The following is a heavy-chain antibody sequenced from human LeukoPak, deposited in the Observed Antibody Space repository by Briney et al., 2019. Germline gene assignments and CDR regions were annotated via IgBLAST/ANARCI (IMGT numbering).Heavy chain of an antibody. V-gene: IGHV4-38-2*01. CDR3: ARGAGAFGSSSYHFDY. CDR1: NSFISSGYF. CDR2: IYHIGKT. J-gene: IGHJ4*02. D-gene: IGHD6-6*01. Sequence: PSETLSLTCAVSNSFISSGYFWGWIRQSPGKGLEWIGSIYHIGKTYYNPSLRSRLIISVDTSKNQLSLSLNSLTAADSALYYCARGAGAFGSSSYHFDYWGQGILVTVSS.